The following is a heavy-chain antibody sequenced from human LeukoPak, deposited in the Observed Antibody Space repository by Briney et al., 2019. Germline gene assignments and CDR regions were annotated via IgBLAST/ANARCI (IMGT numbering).Heavy chain of an antibody. CDR3: ARDSHKRSGYLGY. V-gene: IGHV4-4*02. CDR1: GGSISSSNW. CDR2: IYHSGST. D-gene: IGHD3-22*01. J-gene: IGHJ4*02. Sequence: KPSETLSLTCAVSGGSISSSNWWSWVRQPPGKGLEWIGEIYHSGSTNYNPSLKSRVTISVDKSKNQFSLKLSSVTAADTAVYYCARDSHKRSGYLGYWGQGTLVTVSS.